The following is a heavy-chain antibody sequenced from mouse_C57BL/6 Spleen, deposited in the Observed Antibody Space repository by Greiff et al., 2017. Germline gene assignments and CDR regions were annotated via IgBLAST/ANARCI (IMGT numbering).Heavy chain of an antibody. Sequence: QVQLQQPGAELVRPGSSVKLSCKASGYTFTSYWMDWVKQRPGQGLEWIGNIYPSDSETHYTQKFKDKATLTVDKSSSTAYMQLSSLTSEDSAVYYDAGCYGSSYWYFDDWGTGTTVTVSS. D-gene: IGHD1-1*01. J-gene: IGHJ1*03. V-gene: IGHV1-61*01. CDR2: IYPSDSET. CDR1: GYTFTSYW. CDR3: AGCYGSSYWYFDD.